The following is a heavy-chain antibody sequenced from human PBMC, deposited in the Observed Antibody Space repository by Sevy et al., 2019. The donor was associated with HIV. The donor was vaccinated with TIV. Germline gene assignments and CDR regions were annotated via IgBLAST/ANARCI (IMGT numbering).Heavy chain of an antibody. J-gene: IGHJ6*02. CDR3: ARGLAALPGYYYGMDV. V-gene: IGHV3-33*01. CDR1: GFTFSSYG. D-gene: IGHD6-6*01. Sequence: GGSLRLSCAASGFTFSSYGMHWVRQTPGKGLEWAGVIWYDGSKKNYGDSVKGRFTISRDNSKNTLYLQMNSLRAEDTAVYYCARGLAALPGYYYGMDVWGQGTTVTVSS. CDR2: IWYDGSKK.